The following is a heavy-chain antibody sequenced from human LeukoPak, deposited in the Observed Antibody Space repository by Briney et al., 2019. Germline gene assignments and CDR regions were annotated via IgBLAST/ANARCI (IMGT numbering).Heavy chain of an antibody. CDR3: ARVSWPTYYYDSSGYTKD. J-gene: IGHJ4*02. D-gene: IGHD3-22*01. CDR1: GFTFSSYS. V-gene: IGHV3-48*04. CDR2: ISSSSSTI. Sequence: PGGSLRLSCAASGFTFSSYSMNWVRQAPGKGLEWVSYISSSSSTIYYADSVKGRFTISRDNAKNSLYLQTNSLRAEDTAVYYCARVSWPTYYYDSSGYTKDWGQGTLVTVSS.